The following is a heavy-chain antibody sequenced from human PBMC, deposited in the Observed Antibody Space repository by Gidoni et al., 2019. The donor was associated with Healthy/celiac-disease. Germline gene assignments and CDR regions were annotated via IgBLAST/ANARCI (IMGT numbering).Heavy chain of an antibody. Sequence: EVQLVESGGGLVQPGRSLRLSCAASGFTFDDYAMHWVRQAPGKGLEWVSGISWNSGSIGYADSVKGRFTISRDNAKNSLYLQMNSLRAEDTALYYCARLGIAARPPPDRGAFDIWGQGTMVTVSS. V-gene: IGHV3-9*01. CDR1: GFTFDDYA. CDR3: ARLGIAARPPPDRGAFDI. D-gene: IGHD6-6*01. J-gene: IGHJ3*02. CDR2: ISWNSGSI.